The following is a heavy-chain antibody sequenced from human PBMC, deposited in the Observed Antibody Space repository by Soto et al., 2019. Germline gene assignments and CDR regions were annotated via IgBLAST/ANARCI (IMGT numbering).Heavy chain of an antibody. Sequence: LRLSCAASGFTFSSYWMHWVRQAPGKGLVWVSRISGDGSSTTYADSVKGRFIISRDNAKNTLYLQMNSLRADDTAVYYCTRPRYDGSGTPLAYWGQGTLVTVSS. CDR2: ISGDGSST. CDR1: GFTFSSYW. D-gene: IGHD3-22*01. V-gene: IGHV3-74*01. CDR3: TRPRYDGSGTPLAY. J-gene: IGHJ4*02.